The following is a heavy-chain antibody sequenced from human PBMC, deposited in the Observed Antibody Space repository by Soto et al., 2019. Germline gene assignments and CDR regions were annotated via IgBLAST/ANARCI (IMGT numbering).Heavy chain of an antibody. Sequence: GASVKVSCKASGFTFSTSAVQWVRQARGQRPEWMGWIVDGSGNTNYAQNSQERVIITRDMSTSTVYMELSSLRSDDTAVYFCAARRSGLYAMDVWGQGTTVTVSS. CDR1: GFTFSTSA. J-gene: IGHJ6*02. V-gene: IGHV1-58*01. CDR2: IVDGSGNT. CDR3: AARRSGLYAMDV. D-gene: IGHD1-26*01.